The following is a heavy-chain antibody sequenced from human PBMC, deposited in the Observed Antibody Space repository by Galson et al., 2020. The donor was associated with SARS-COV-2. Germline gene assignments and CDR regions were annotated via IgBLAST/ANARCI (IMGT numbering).Heavy chain of an antibody. D-gene: IGHD3-10*01. CDR1: GGSISSYY. J-gene: IGHJ3*02. CDR2: IYYSGST. CDR3: ARGNVLLWFGELLYAFDI. V-gene: IGHV4-59*01. Sequence: ASETLSLTCTVSGGSISSYYWSWIRQPPGKGLEWIGYIYYSGSTNYNTSLKSRVTISVDTSKNQFSLKLSSVTAADTAVYYCARGNVLLWFGELLYAFDIWGQGTMVTVSS.